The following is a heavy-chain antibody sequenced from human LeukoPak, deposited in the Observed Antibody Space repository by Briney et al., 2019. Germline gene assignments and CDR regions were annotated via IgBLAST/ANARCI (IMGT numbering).Heavy chain of an antibody. J-gene: IGHJ3*02. CDR2: IKQDGSEK. CDR3: ARDPPDI. CDR1: GLTFSSYW. Sequence: GGSLRLSCAASGLTFSSYWMSWVRQAPGKGLEWVANIKQDGSEKYYVDSVKGRFTISRDNAKNSLYLQMNSLRAEDTAVYYCARDPPDIWGQGTTVTVSS. V-gene: IGHV3-7*01.